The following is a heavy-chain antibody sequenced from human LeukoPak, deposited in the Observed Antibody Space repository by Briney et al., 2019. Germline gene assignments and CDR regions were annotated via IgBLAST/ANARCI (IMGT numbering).Heavy chain of an antibody. CDR2: IKSDGKT. Sequence: PGGSLRLSRAASGFSFSSYWMHWVRQAPGKGLVWVSRIKSDGKTNYADSVKGRFTISRDNAKNTVSLQMNSLRAEDTGVYYCARAPSEIGGYYPEYFRHWGRAPWSPSPQ. V-gene: IGHV3-74*01. CDR3: ARAPSEIGGYYPEYFRH. J-gene: IGHJ1*01. CDR1: GFSFSSYW. D-gene: IGHD3-22*01.